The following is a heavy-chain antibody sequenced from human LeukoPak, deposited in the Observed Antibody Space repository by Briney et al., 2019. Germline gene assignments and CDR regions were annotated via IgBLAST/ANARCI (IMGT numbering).Heavy chain of an antibody. D-gene: IGHD6-13*01. CDR2: IYHSGST. CDR1: GYSISSGYY. V-gene: IGHV4-38-2*02. CDR3: ARGSRQQLAFDY. J-gene: IGHJ4*02. Sequence: SETLSLTCTVSGYSISSGYYWGWIRQPPGKGLEWIGSIYHSGSTYYNPSLKSRVTISVDTSKNQFSLKLSSVTAADTAVYYCARGSRQQLAFDYWGQGTLVTVSS.